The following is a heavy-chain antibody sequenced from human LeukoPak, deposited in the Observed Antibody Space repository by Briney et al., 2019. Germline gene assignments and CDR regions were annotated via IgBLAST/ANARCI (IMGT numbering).Heavy chain of an antibody. D-gene: IGHD2-2*01. CDR2: IHPGDSDT. CDR1: GYSFATYW. V-gene: IGHV5-51*01. Sequence: GESLKISCKDSGYSFATYWIGWVRQMPGKGLEWMGIIHPGDSDTTYSPSFQGQVTISADKSISTAYLQGSSLKASDTAMYYCARLRSSSWQNWFDPWGQGTLVTVSP. J-gene: IGHJ5*02. CDR3: ARLRSSSWQNWFDP.